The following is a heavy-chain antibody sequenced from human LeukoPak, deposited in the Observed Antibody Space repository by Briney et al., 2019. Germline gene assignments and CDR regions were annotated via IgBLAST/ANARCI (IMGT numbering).Heavy chain of an antibody. J-gene: IGHJ4*02. CDR3: VKGSTAVPSLEY. D-gene: IGHD1-1*01. Sequence: GGALRLSCAVSGLDLSNSFMSWVRQAPGKGLEWLSVIFPGGDTYYAGSLKGRFTISRDNSENTLYVQMNSLTAEDTALYFCVKGSTAVPSLEYWGQGTLVTVSS. CDR2: IFPGGDT. CDR1: GLDLSNSF. V-gene: IGHV3-53*01.